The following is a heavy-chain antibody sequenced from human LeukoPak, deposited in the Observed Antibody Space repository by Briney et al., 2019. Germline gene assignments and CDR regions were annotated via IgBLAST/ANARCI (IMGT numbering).Heavy chain of an antibody. CDR2: IKQDGSEK. V-gene: IGHV3-7*03. CDR3: ATTRGFDY. D-gene: IGHD1-1*01. Sequence: GGSLRLSCAASGFTFSSYWMSWVRQAPGKGLEWVANIKQDGSEKYYVDSVKGRFTISRDNAKSSLFLQMNSLRTEDTAVYYCATTRGFDYWGQGTLVTVSS. CDR1: GFTFSSYW. J-gene: IGHJ4*02.